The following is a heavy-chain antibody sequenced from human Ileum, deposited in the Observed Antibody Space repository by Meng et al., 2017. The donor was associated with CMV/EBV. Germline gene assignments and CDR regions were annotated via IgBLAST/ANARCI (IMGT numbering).Heavy chain of an antibody. D-gene: IGHD2-2*01. CDR2: MNPNSGNT. Sequence: CKASGYPFTSYDINWVRQATGQGLEWMGWMNPNSGNTGYAQKFQGRVTMTRNTSISTAYMELSSLRSEDTAVYYCARDQLLRGWFDPWGQGTLVTVSS. CDR1: GYPFTSYD. CDR3: ARDQLLRGWFDP. J-gene: IGHJ5*02. V-gene: IGHV1-8*01.